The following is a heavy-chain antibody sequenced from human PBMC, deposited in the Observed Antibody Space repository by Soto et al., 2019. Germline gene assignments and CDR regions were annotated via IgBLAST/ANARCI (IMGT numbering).Heavy chain of an antibody. CDR1: GFTFSSYA. CDR2: ISGSGGST. J-gene: IGHJ4*02. D-gene: IGHD3-10*01. CDR3: AKTKQDTITMVRGVIGGYFDY. Sequence: PGGSLRLSCAASGFTFSSYAMSWVRQAPGKGLEWVSAISGSGGSTYYADSVKGRFTISRDNSKNTLYLQMNSLRAEDTAVYYCAKTKQDTITMVRGVIGGYFDYWGQGTLVTVSS. V-gene: IGHV3-23*01.